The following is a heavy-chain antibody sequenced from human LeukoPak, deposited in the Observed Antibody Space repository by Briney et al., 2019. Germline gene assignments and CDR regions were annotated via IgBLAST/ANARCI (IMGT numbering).Heavy chain of an antibody. CDR3: ARVVYDFWSAYDY. Sequence: PGGSLRLYCAASGFTFSSNAMTWIRQGPGRGLEWVSSINGGGSTIYYADSVKCRFTISRDNSKNTLFLQMNSLRAEDTAIYYCARVVYDFWSAYDYWGQGTLVTVSS. CDR1: GFTFSSNA. CDR2: INGGGSTI. J-gene: IGHJ4*02. D-gene: IGHD3-3*01. V-gene: IGHV3-23*01.